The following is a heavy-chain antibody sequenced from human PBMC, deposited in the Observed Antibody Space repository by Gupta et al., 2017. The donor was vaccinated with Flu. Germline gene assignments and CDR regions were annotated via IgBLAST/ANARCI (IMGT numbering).Heavy chain of an antibody. V-gene: IGHV4-34*01. D-gene: IGHD5-12*01. CDR3: ARFRWLPPGGNDAFDI. J-gene: IGHJ3*02. Sequence: QVQLQQWGAGLLKPSETLSLTCAVYGGSFSGYYWSWIRQPPGKGLEWIGEINHSGSTNYNPSLKSRVTISVDTSKNQFSLKLSSVTAADTAVYYCARFRWLPPGGNDAFDIWGQGTMVTVSS. CDR1: GGSFSGYY. CDR2: INHSGST.